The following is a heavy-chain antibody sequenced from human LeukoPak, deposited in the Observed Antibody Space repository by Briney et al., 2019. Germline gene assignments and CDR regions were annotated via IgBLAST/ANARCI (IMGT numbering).Heavy chain of an antibody. CDR1: GFTFSSYG. J-gene: IGHJ4*02. Sequence: PGGSLRPSCAASGFTFSSYGMHWVRQAPGKGLEWVAVISYDGSNKYYADSVKGRFTISRDNSKNTLYLQMNSLRAEDTAVYYCAKDTGSSGWADFDYWGQGTLVTVSS. CDR2: ISYDGSNK. CDR3: AKDTGSSGWADFDY. V-gene: IGHV3-30*18. D-gene: IGHD6-19*01.